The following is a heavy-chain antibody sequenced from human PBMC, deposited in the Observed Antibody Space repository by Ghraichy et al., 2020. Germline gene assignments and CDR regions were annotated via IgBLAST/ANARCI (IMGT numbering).Heavy chain of an antibody. J-gene: IGHJ4*02. D-gene: IGHD6-19*01. CDR3: ARQSSAVAAPFDS. CDR2: IYYSGST. CDR1: GGSISSSSYY. Sequence: GSLRLSCTVSGGSISSSSYYWGWIRQPPGKGLEWIGSIYYSGSTYYNPSLKSRVTISVDTSKNQFSLKLSSVTAADTAVYYCARQSSAVAAPFDSWGQGTLVTVSS. V-gene: IGHV4-39*01.